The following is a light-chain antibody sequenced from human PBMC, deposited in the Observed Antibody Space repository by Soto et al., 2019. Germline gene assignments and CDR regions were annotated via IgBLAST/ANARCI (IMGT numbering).Light chain of an antibody. J-gene: IGLJ3*02. CDR3: ETWDSNTHV. CDR2: LEGSGSY. Sequence: QSVLTQSSSASASLGSSVKLTCTLSSGHSSYIIAWHQQQPGKAPRYLMKLEGSGSYNKASGVPDRFSGSSSGADRYLTISNLQFEDEADYYCETWDSNTHVFGGGTKLTVL. V-gene: IGLV4-60*02. CDR1: SGHSSYI.